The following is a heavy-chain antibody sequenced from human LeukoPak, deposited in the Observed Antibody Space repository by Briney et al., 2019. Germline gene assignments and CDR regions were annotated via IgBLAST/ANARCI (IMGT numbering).Heavy chain of an antibody. CDR2: INPSGSGT. D-gene: IGHD4-11*01. Sequence: TSVKVSCKASGYTFTSYYMHWGRQAPGQGLEWMGVINPSGSGTSYAKKFHGRVTMTRDMSTGTVYMELSRLRSEDTAVYYCAIWSLSDKYSRQYYYMDFWGKGTTVTISS. J-gene: IGHJ6*03. CDR1: GYTFTSYY. V-gene: IGHV1-46*01. CDR3: AIWSLSDKYSRQYYYMDF.